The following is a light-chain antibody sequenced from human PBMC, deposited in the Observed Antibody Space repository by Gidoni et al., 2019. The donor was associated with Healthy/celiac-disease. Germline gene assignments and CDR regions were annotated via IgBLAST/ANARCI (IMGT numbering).Light chain of an antibody. V-gene: IGKV1-39*01. CDR1: QSISSY. Sequence: DIQMTQSPSSLSASVGDRVTITCRASQSISSYLNWYQQKPGKATKLLIYAASSLQSGVPSRFSGSGSGKDFTLTISSLQPEDFATYYCQQSYSTPLTFGGGTKVEIK. CDR2: AAS. CDR3: QQSYSTPLT. J-gene: IGKJ4*01.